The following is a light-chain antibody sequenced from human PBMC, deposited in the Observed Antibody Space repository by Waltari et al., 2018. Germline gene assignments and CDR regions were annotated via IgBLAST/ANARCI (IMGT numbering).Light chain of an antibody. CDR3: HQYYSIPYT. Sequence: DIVMTQSPDSLSVSLGERATINCKSSQSVFYSSYNKNDLAWYQQKPGQPPKLLSYWASTRESVVPDRFSGSGAGTDFTLTISSLQAEDVAVYYCHQYYSIPYTFGQGTKLEVK. CDR1: QSVFYSSYNKND. CDR2: WAS. J-gene: IGKJ2*01. V-gene: IGKV4-1*01.